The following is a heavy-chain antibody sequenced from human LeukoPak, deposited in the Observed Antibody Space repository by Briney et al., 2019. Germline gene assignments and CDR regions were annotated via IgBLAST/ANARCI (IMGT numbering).Heavy chain of an antibody. J-gene: IGHJ4*02. CDR1: GGSISSGSYY. D-gene: IGHD3-22*01. Sequence: SQTLSLTCTVSGGSISSGSYYWSWIRQPAGKGLEWIGRIYTSGSTNYNPSLKSRVTISVDTSKNQFSLKLSSVTAADTAVYYCARTMYYYDSSGYYQLFDYWGQGTLVTVSS. V-gene: IGHV4-61*02. CDR3: ARTMYYYDSSGYYQLFDY. CDR2: IYTSGST.